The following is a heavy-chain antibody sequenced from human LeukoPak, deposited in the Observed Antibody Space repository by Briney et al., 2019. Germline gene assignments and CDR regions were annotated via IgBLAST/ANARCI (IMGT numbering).Heavy chain of an antibody. CDR2: ISGSGGST. CDR1: GFTFSSYA. CDR3: ASSTHITMVRGVIISFDY. V-gene: IGHV3-23*01. Sequence: GGSPRLSCAASGFTFSSYAMSWVRQAPGKGLEWVSAISGSGGSTYYADSVKGRFTISRDNSKNTLYLQMNSLRAEDTAVYYCASSTHITMVRGVIISFDYWGQGTLVTVSS. D-gene: IGHD3-10*01. J-gene: IGHJ4*02.